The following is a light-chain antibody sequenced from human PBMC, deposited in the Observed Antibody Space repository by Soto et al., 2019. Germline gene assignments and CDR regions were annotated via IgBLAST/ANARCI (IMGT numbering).Light chain of an antibody. CDR3: QQYDNWPLT. CDR2: GAS. V-gene: IGKV3-15*01. CDR1: QSVSSSY. J-gene: IGKJ4*01. Sequence: EIVFTLSRGTLSWSSWERSTLSCRASQSVSSSYLAWYQQKPGQAPRLLIYGASSRATGIPARFSGSGSGTEFTLTISSLQSEDFAVYYCQQYDNWPLTFGGGTKVDIK.